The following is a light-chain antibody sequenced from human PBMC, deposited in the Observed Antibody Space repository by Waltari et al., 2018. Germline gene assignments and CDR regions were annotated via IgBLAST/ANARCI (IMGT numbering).Light chain of an antibody. CDR2: KAS. CDR3: QQYNIYPLT. J-gene: IGKJ1*01. Sequence: DIQMTQSPSPLSASVGDRVTITCRASQSINSWLAWYQQKPGEAPKLLIYKASSLQSGVPSSFSGSGSGTEFTLTISSLQPDDFATYYCQQYNIYPLTFGQGTKVEIK. CDR1: QSINSW. V-gene: IGKV1-5*03.